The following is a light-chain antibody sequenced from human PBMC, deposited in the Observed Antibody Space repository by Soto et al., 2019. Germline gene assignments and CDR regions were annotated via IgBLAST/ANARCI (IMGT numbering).Light chain of an antibody. CDR3: QQSYIAPWT. CDR2: AAS. Sequence: DLQMTQSPSSLSASVGDRVTITCRASQPVTNYLSWYQQKPGKAPTLLIYAASRLQSGVPSRFSAGESGTEFTLSINSLLPEDFATYYCQQSYIAPWTFGQGTKVDIK. V-gene: IGKV1-39*01. CDR1: QPVTNY. J-gene: IGKJ1*01.